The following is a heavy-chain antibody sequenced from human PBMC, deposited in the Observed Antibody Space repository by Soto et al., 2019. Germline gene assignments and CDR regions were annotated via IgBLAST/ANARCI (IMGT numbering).Heavy chain of an antibody. D-gene: IGHD3-3*01. CDR3: FVGYDVWSGPPKTDAFDI. V-gene: IGHV1-18*01. CDR1: GYTFTSYG. J-gene: IGHJ3*02. CDR2: ISAYNGNT. Sequence: QVQLVQSGAEVKKPGASVKVSCKASGYTFTSYGISWVRQAPGQGLEWMGWISAYNGNTNYAQKLQGRVTMTTDTSTSTAYMELRSLRSDDTAVYYCFVGYDVWSGPPKTDAFDIWGQGTMVTVSS.